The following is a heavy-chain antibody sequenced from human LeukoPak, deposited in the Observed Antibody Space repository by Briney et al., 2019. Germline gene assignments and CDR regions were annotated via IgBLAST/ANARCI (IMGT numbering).Heavy chain of an antibody. CDR2: ISYDGSNK. Sequence: GGSLRLSCAASGFTFSSYGMHWVRQAPGKGLEWVAVISYDGSNKYYADSVKGRFTISRDNSKNTLYLQMNSLRAEDTAVYYCAKDLLLRYSYGYWLFDYWGQGTLVTVSS. V-gene: IGHV3-30*18. CDR1: GFTFSSYG. D-gene: IGHD5-18*01. J-gene: IGHJ4*02. CDR3: AKDLLLRYSYGYWLFDY.